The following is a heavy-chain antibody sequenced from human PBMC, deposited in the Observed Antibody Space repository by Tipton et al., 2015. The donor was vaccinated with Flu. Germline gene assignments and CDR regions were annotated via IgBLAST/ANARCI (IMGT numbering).Heavy chain of an antibody. D-gene: IGHD3-10*01. Sequence: LRLSCTVSGGSINSNYWSWVRQPPGKGLEWIGYIYYSGTTNYNPSLKSRVSISLDTSRTQFSLRLSSVTAADTAVYYCARDMVRGEIIDYGMDVWGQGITVIVS. CDR2: IYYSGTT. J-gene: IGHJ6*02. V-gene: IGHV4-59*01. CDR3: ARDMVRGEIIDYGMDV. CDR1: GGSINSNY.